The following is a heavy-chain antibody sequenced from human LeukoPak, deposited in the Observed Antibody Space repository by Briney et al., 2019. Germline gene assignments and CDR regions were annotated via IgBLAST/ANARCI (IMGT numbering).Heavy chain of an antibody. CDR2: IIPILGIA. J-gene: IGHJ4*02. V-gene: IGHV1-69*04. CDR3: AGTFCGGGDCYDRFDY. D-gene: IGHD2-21*02. Sequence: SVKVSCKASGGTFSSYAISWVRQAPGQGLEWMGRIIPILGIANYAQKFQGRVTITADKSTSTAYMELSSLRSEDTAVYYCAGTFCGGGDCYDRFDYWGQGTLVTVSS. CDR1: GGTFSSYA.